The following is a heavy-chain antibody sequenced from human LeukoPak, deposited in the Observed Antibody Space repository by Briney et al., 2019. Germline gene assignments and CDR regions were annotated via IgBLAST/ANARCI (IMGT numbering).Heavy chain of an antibody. D-gene: IGHD5-12*01. Sequence: GRSLRLSCAASGFTFSSYAMHWVRQAPGKGLEWVAVISYDGSNKYYADSVKGRFTISRDNSKNTLYLQMNSLRAEDTAVYYCARDPGYSGYDYYYYYYMDVWGKGTTVTVSS. CDR3: ARDPGYSGYDYYYYYYMDV. CDR1: GFTFSSYA. V-gene: IGHV3-30*04. J-gene: IGHJ6*03. CDR2: ISYDGSNK.